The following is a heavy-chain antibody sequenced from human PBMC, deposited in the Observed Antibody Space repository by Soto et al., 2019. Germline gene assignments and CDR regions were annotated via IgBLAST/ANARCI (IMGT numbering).Heavy chain of an antibody. CDR3: ARVGAAAAPGYFYY. V-gene: IGHV4-59*01. CDR1: GGSISSYY. Sequence: SETLSLTCTVSGGSISSYYWSWIRQPPGKGLEWIGNIFDSGSTNYNPSLKSRVTISVDTSKNQFSLKVRSVTAADTAVYYCARVGAAAAPGYFYYWSQGTLVTVSS. CDR2: IFDSGST. J-gene: IGHJ4*02. D-gene: IGHD6-13*01.